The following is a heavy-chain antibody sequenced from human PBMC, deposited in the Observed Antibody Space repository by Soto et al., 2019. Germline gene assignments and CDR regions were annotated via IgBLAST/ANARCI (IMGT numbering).Heavy chain of an antibody. CDR1: GYTFTSYG. CDR2: ISAYNGNT. V-gene: IGHV1-18*04. Sequence: QVQLVQSGAEVKKPGASVKVSCKASGYTFTSYGISWVRQAPGQGLEWMGWISAYNGNTNYAQKLQGRVTMTTDTSTSTAYMELRSMRSDDTAVYYCARDRAIGYCSGGSCYYIGYYYYYGMDVWGQGTTVTVSS. CDR3: ARDRAIGYCSGGSCYYIGYYYYYGMDV. D-gene: IGHD2-15*01. J-gene: IGHJ6*02.